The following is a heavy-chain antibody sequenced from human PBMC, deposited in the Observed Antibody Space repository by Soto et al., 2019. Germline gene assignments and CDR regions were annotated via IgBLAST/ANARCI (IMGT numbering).Heavy chain of an antibody. CDR3: ATAPYILTGYDIRKLDY. CDR1: GYTLTELS. V-gene: IGHV1-24*01. Sequence: ASVKVSCKVSGYTLTELSMHWVRQAPGKGLEWMGGFDPEDGETIYAQKFQGRVTMTEDTSTDTAYMELSSLRSEDTAEYYCATAPYILTGYDIRKLDYWGQGTLVTVSS. J-gene: IGHJ4*02. CDR2: FDPEDGET. D-gene: IGHD3-9*01.